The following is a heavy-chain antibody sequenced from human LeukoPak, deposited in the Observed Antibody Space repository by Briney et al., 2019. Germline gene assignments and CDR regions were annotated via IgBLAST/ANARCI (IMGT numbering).Heavy chain of an antibody. D-gene: IGHD3-10*01. J-gene: IGHJ5*02. CDR3: ARGVLLRFGEFDWFDP. V-gene: IGHV1-8*01. CDR1: GYTFTSYD. CDR2: MNPNSGNT. Sequence: ASVKVSCKASGYTFTSYDINWVRQATGQGLEWMGWMNPNSGNTGYAQKFQGRVTMTRNTSISTAYMELSSLRSEDTAVYYCARGVLLRFGEFDWFDPWGQGTLVTVSS.